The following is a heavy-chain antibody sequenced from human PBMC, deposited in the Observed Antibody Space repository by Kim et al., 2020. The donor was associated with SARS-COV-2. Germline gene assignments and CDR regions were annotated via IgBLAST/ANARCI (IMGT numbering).Heavy chain of an antibody. D-gene: IGHD3-10*01. J-gene: IGHJ1*01. CDR2: ITYGDDKT. V-gene: IGHV3-23*01. Sequence: GGSLRLSCTGSGFTFTISHLSWVRQAPGKGLEWVSAITYGDDKTYYADSVKGRFSISRDNSLNTVYLQMSSLRADDTALYYCVRFEWPPLSGYFRLWGQGTLVTVFS. CDR1: GFTFTISH. CDR3: VRFEWPPLSGYFRL.